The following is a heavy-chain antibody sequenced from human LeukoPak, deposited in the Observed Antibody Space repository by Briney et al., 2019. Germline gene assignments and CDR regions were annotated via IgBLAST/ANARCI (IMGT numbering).Heavy chain of an antibody. CDR3: ARVVGAYASDY. CDR2: ISSSGSTI. Sequence: AGGSLRLSCAASGFTFSSYEMNWVRQAPGKGLEWVSYISSSGSTIYYADSVKGRFTISRDNANNSLYLQMNSLRAEDTAVYYCARVVGAYASDYWGQGTLVTVSS. D-gene: IGHD1-26*01. V-gene: IGHV3-48*03. J-gene: IGHJ4*02. CDR1: GFTFSSYE.